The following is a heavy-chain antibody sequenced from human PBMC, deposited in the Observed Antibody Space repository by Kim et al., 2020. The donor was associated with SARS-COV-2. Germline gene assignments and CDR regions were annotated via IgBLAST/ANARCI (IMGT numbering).Heavy chain of an antibody. V-gene: IGHV3-23*01. D-gene: IGHD3-22*01. CDR3: AKDYGTYYYDSSGYGDY. J-gene: IGHJ4*02. Sequence: VKGRFTSSRDKSKNTLYLQMNSLRAEDTAVYYCAKDYGTYYYDSSGYGDYWGQGTLVTVSS.